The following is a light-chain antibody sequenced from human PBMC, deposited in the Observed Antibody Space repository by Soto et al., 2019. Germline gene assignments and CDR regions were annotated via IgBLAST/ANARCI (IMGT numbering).Light chain of an antibody. CDR2: GAS. CDR1: QSVNSY. V-gene: IGKV3-11*01. Sequence: EIVLTQSPATLSLSPGERATLSCRASQSVNSYLAWYQQHPGQAPRLLVYGASNSATGIPAMFSGAGAGTDFTLTISSLEPEDFAVYYCQHRSNWPITFGQGTRLEIK. J-gene: IGKJ5*01. CDR3: QHRSNWPIT.